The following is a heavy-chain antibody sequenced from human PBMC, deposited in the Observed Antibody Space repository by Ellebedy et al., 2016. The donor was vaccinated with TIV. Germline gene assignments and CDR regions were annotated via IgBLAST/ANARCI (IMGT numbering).Heavy chain of an antibody. Sequence: PGGSLRLSCAAPGFTVSGNYMSWVRQAPGKGLEWVSVIYSDGSTFYADSVKGRLAISRDSSKNTLYLQMSSLRAEDTAVYYCARGITVADSRGFFYYYGLDVWGQGTTVTVFS. V-gene: IGHV3-66*01. CDR3: ARGITVADSRGFFYYYGLDV. CDR1: GFTVSGNY. CDR2: IYSDGST. J-gene: IGHJ6*02. D-gene: IGHD6-19*01.